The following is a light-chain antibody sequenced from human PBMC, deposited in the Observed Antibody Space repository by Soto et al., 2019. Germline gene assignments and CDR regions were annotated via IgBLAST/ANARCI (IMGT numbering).Light chain of an antibody. Sequence: QLVLTQSPSASASLGASVKLTCTLSSGHSSYAIAWHQQQPEKGPRYLMKLNSDGSHSKGDGIPDRFSGSSSGAERYLTITGAQAEDEAEYHCVLYMGSGAYLFGPGTKVTVL. CDR2: LNSDGSH. J-gene: IGLJ1*01. V-gene: IGLV4-69*01. CDR1: SGHSSYA. CDR3: VLYMGSGAYL.